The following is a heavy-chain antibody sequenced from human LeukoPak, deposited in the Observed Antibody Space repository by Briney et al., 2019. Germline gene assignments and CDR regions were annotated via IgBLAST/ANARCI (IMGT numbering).Heavy chain of an antibody. CDR3: ARGRLGRSSSWYQAVSFYYFDY. J-gene: IGHJ4*02. CDR1: GGSIRSISSNNYH. D-gene: IGHD6-13*01. CDR2: TYYSGST. V-gene: IGHV4-39*01. Sequence: SETLSLTCIVSGGSIRSISSNNYHWGWIRQPPGKGLEWIGSTYYSGSTYYNPSLKSRVTISVDTSKNQFSLKLSSVTAADTALYYCARGRLGRSSSWYQAVSFYYFDYWGQGTLVTVSS.